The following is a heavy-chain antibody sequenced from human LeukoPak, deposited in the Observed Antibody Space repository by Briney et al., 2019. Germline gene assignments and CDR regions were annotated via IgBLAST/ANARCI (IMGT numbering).Heavy chain of an antibody. V-gene: IGHV1-69*04. D-gene: IGHD3-22*01. J-gene: IGHJ6*02. CDR1: GGTFSSYA. Sequence: SVKASCKASGGTFSSYAISWVRRAPGQGLEWMGRIIPILGIANYAQKFQGRVTITADKSTSTVYMELSSLRSEDTAVYYCARDPGIVAPNGMDVWGQGTTVTVSS. CDR3: ARDPGIVAPNGMDV. CDR2: IIPILGIA.